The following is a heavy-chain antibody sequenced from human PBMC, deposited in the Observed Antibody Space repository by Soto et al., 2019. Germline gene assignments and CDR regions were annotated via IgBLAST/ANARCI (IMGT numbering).Heavy chain of an antibody. D-gene: IGHD3-10*01. J-gene: IGHJ4*02. V-gene: IGHV3-30-3*02. CDR3: AKFGQELLWFGELILFDY. CDR2: ISYDGSNK. Sequence: GGSLRLSCAASGFTFSSYAMHWVRQAPGKGLEWVAVISYDGSNKYYADSVKGRFTISRDNSKNTLYLQMNSLRAEDTAVYYCAKFGQELLWFGELILFDYWGQGTRVTVSS. CDR1: GFTFSSYA.